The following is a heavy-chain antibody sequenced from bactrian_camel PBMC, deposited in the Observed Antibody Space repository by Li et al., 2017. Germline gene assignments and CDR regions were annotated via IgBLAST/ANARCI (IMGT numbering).Heavy chain of an antibody. CDR2: IYDDDA. Sequence: VQLVESGGGLVQPGGSPRLSCSASGFTFSRYGMVWVRQAPGKGLEWVSGIYDDDALYTDSVKGRFTISRDNAKNTVYLQMNDLKPEDTAMFYCGARTYRSCDSSLAAEFYYWGQGTQVTVS. D-gene: IGHD2*01. CDR1: GFTFSRYG. CDR3: GARTYRSCDSSLAAEFYY. V-gene: IGHV3S10*01. J-gene: IGHJ4*01.